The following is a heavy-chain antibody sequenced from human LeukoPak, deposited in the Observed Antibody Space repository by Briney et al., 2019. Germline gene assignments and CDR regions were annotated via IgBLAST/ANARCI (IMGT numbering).Heavy chain of an antibody. D-gene: IGHD3-22*01. J-gene: IGHJ3*02. CDR2: ISGSGSYI. V-gene: IGHV3-21*01. CDR3: AKGIYYDSSGYYFGAAFDI. Sequence: GGSLRLSCAASGFTFSSYSMNWVRQAPGKGLEWVSSISGSGSYIYYADSVKGRFTISRHNAKNSLYLQMNSLRAEDTAVYYCAKGIYYDSSGYYFGAAFDIWGQGTMVTVSS. CDR1: GFTFSSYS.